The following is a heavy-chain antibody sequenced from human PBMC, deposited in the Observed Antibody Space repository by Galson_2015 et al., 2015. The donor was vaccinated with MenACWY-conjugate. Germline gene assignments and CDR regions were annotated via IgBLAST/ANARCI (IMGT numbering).Heavy chain of an antibody. CDR2: ISSSSSYI. J-gene: IGHJ4*02. CDR3: AREGYGYYFDY. V-gene: IGHV3-21*01. CDR1: GFTFSSYS. D-gene: IGHD3-16*01. Sequence: SLRLSCAASGFTFSSYSMNWVRQAPGKGLEWVSSISSSSSYIYYTDSVKGRFTISRDNAKNSLYLQMNSLRAEDTAVYYCAREGYGYYFDYWGQGTLLTVSS.